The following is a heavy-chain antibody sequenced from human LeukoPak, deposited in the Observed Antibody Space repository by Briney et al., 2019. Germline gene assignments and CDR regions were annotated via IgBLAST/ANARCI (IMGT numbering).Heavy chain of an antibody. J-gene: IGHJ4*02. CDR2: IGTTSGAI. CDR1: GFTFNAFG. V-gene: IGHV3-48*04. D-gene: IGHD6-6*01. CDR3: ARGPNSNWSGLDF. Sequence: PGGSLRLSCAASGFTFNAFGMNWVRQAPGKGLEWASYIGTTSGAIYYADSVKGRFTVSRDNAKNTLYLQVNNLRAEDTAVYYCARGPNSNWSGLDFWGQGTLLTVSS.